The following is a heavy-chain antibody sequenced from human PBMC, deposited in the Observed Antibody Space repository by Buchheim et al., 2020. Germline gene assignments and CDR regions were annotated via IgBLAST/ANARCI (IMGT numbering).Heavy chain of an antibody. CDR2: IYYSGSS. Sequence: QVQLQESGPGLVKPSETLSLTCTVSGGSIKNYYWSWIRQSPGKGLEWIGYIYYSGSSNYNPSPNYNPSLKSRVTISLDTSKNQFSLKLSSMTAADTAVYYCARGVGSGTRIDYWGQGPL. D-gene: IGHD2-15*01. CDR1: GGSIKNYY. CDR3: ARGVGSGTRIDY. V-gene: IGHV4-59*01. J-gene: IGHJ4*02.